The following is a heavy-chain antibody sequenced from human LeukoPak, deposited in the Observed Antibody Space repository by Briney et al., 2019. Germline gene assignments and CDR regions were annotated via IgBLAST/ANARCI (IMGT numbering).Heavy chain of an antibody. CDR1: GFTFSSYG. J-gene: IGHJ5*02. D-gene: IGHD4-17*01. Sequence: GRSLRLSCAASGFTFSSYGMHWVRQAPGKGLEWVAVNPYDGSNTYYADSVKGRFTISRDNSKNTLYLQMNSLRAEDTAVYYCAKNTLSMTTANLGLDPWGQGTLVTVSS. CDR2: NPYDGSNT. V-gene: IGHV3-30*18. CDR3: AKNTLSMTTANLGLDP.